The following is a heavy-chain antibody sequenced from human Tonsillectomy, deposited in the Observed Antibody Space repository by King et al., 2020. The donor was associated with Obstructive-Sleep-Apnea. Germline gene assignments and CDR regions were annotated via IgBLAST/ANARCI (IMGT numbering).Heavy chain of an antibody. CDR1: GFTFSDYY. CDR2: ISPSSSYI. D-gene: IGHD6-13*01. J-gene: IGHJ4*02. V-gene: IGHV3-11*05. Sequence: QLVQSGGGLVKPGGSLRLSCAASGFTFSDYYMTWIRQAPGKGLEWVSSISPSSSYISYAVSVKGRFTISRDNAQNSLYLQMNRLRDDDTGVYYCARDGIAAAGTSPYWGQGTLVTVSS. CDR3: ARDGIAAAGTSPY.